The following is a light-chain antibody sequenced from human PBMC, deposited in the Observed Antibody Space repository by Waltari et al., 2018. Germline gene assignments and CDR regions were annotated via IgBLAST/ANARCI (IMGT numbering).Light chain of an antibody. CDR1: TSDVGSYDL. CDR3: CSYAGRGTYV. V-gene: IGLV2-23*02. Sequence: QSALTQPASVSGTPGQSITIPRSGTTSDVGSYDLVLWYQQHPGEAPKLLICEVFKRPPDTSSRFSGAKSGSTASLTISGLQPEDEADYYCCSYAGRGTYVFGSGTKVTVL. J-gene: IGLJ1*01. CDR2: EVF.